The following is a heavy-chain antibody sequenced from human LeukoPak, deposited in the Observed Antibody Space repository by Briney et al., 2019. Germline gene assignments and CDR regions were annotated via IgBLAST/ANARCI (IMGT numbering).Heavy chain of an antibody. D-gene: IGHD5-12*01. CDR3: ARRRVYSGSGEFDF. Sequence: SETLSLTCTVSGGSMSGYYWSWIRQPPGKGLEWIGYIHYSGTTNYNPSLKSRVTISLDTSRNQFSLKLRSVTTADTAVYYCARRRVYSGSGEFDFWGQGTLATVSS. CDR1: GGSMSGYY. CDR2: IHYSGTT. V-gene: IGHV4-59*01. J-gene: IGHJ4*02.